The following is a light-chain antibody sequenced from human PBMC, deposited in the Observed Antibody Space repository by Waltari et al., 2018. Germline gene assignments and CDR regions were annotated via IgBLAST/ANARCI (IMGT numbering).Light chain of an antibody. CDR2: EGS. V-gene: IGLV2-23*01. Sequence: QSALTQPASVSGSPRQSITISCTGTSSDVGNYNLVSWYQQLPGKAPQLIICEGSKRPSGVSNRFSGSKFGNTASLTISGLQAEDEADYYCCSYAAYSPVLFGGGTKVTVL. CDR1: SSDVGNYNL. J-gene: IGLJ2*01. CDR3: CSYAAYSPVL.